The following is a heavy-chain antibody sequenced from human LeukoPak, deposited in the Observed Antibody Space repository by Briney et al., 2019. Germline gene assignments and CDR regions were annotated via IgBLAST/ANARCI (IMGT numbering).Heavy chain of an antibody. D-gene: IGHD4-11*01. Sequence: SETLSLTCAVSGDSISGSYWWTWVRQPPGKGLEWIGEIYHSGSTNYNPSLKSRVTISVDKSENHFSLTLRSVTAADTAVYYCAKSGDYRFDPWGQGTLVTVSS. CDR1: GDSISGSYW. J-gene: IGHJ5*02. CDR2: IYHSGST. V-gene: IGHV4-4*02. CDR3: AKSGDYRFDP.